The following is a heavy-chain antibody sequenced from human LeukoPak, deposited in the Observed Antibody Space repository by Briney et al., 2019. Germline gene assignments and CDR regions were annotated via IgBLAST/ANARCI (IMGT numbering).Heavy chain of an antibody. CDR3: ARAAGFRSPFDY. CDR1: GYTFTSYY. Sequence: ASVKVSCKASGYTFTSYYMHWVRQAPGQGLEWMGIINPRGGSTTYAQKFQGRVTMTRDTSTGTVYMELSSLRSEDTAVYYCARAAGFRSPFDYWGQGTLVTVSS. J-gene: IGHJ4*02. V-gene: IGHV1-46*01. CDR2: INPRGGST.